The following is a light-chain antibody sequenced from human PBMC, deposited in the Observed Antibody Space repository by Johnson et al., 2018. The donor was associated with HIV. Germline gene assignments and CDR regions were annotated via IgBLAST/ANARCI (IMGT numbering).Light chain of an antibody. CDR3: GTWDSSLSAYV. J-gene: IGLJ1*01. CDR1: SSNVGSSF. CDR2: DNN. Sequence: QSVLTQPPSVSAAPGQTVTISCSGSSSNVGSSFVSWYRQVPGTAPKLLIYDNNKRPSGIPDRFSGSKSGTSATLGITGLQTGDEADYYCGTWDSSLSAYVFATATKVTVL. V-gene: IGLV1-51*01.